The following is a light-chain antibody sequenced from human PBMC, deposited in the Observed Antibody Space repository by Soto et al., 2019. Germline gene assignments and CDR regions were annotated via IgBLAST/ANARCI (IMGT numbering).Light chain of an antibody. CDR2: AAS. CDR1: QGISSY. J-gene: IGKJ1*01. CDR3: QQYYSYPPE. Sequence: AIRMTQSPSSLSASTGDRVTITCRVSQGISSYLAWYQQKPGKAPKLLIYAASTLQSGVPSRFSGSGSGTDFTLTISCLQSEDFATYYCQQYYSYPPEFGQGTKVEIK. V-gene: IGKV1-8*01.